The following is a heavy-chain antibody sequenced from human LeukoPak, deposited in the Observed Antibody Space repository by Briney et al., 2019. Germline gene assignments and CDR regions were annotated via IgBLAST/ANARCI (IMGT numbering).Heavy chain of an antibody. J-gene: IGHJ4*02. CDR2: IYQNGNT. D-gene: IGHD6-13*01. CDR3: GRGGIAAAASGIDY. Sequence: SQTLSLTCAVSGGSISSGGYSWSWIRQPPGKGLEWIGYIYQNGNTYYHPSLKSRVTISVDRSTNQFSLNLSSVTAADTAVYYCGRGGIAAAASGIDYWGQGTLVAVSS. V-gene: IGHV4-30-2*01. CDR1: GGSISSGGYS.